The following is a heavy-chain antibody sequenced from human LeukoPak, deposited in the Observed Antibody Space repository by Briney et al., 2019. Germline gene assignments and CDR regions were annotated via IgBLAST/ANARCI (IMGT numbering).Heavy chain of an antibody. D-gene: IGHD2-8*01. J-gene: IGHJ6*02. CDR3: ARGHVGSYAYYYYYGMDV. V-gene: IGHV4-59*02. CDR1: GGSVSGYY. Sequence: SETLSLTCVVSGGSVSGYYWGWIRQPPGRGLEWIGYVYYSGSTNYNPSFKSRITISVDTSRNQFSLKVRSVTAADTAVYYCARGHVGSYAYYYYYGMDVWGQGTTVTVSS. CDR2: VYYSGST.